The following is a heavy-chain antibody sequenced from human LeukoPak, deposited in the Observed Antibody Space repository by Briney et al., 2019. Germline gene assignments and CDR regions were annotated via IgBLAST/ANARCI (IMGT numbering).Heavy chain of an antibody. Sequence: GGSLRLSCAASGFTFSNYWMSWVRQAPGKGLEWVANIKQDGSEKYYVNSVKGRFTISRDNAKNSLYLQMNSLRAEDTAIYFCARGDDWNYEDSWGQGTLVTVSS. D-gene: IGHD1-7*01. V-gene: IGHV3-7*01. CDR1: GFTFSNYW. CDR3: ARGDDWNYEDS. CDR2: IKQDGSEK. J-gene: IGHJ4*02.